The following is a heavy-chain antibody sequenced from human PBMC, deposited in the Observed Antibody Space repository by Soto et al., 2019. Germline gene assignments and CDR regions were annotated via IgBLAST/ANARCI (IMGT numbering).Heavy chain of an antibody. CDR3: SRGRRGAGVLPSAIFDY. Sequence: GGSLRLSCAASGFTFSSYSMHWVRQAPGKGLEWVAVISYDGSNKYYADYVKGRFTISRDNSKNTLYLQMNSLRPEDTAVYYCSRGRRGAGVLPSAIFDYWGQGTQVTVSS. CDR1: GFTFSSYS. V-gene: IGHV3-30-3*01. D-gene: IGHD2-2*01. CDR2: ISYDGSNK. J-gene: IGHJ4*02.